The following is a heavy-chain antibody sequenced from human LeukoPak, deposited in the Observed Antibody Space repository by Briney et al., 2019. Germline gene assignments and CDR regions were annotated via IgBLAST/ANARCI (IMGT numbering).Heavy chain of an antibody. Sequence: GGSLRLSRAASGFTFRNYVIHWVRQAPGKGLEWVAVTSSDLNVKLYADSVKGRFTISRDNSRSTLYLQMNSLGPEDTAIYYCAREGYYGSGSPPSLYFDYWGQGTLVTVSS. V-gene: IGHV3-30-3*01. D-gene: IGHD3-10*01. CDR3: AREGYYGSGSPPSLYFDY. CDR2: TSSDLNVK. CDR1: GFTFRNYV. J-gene: IGHJ4*02.